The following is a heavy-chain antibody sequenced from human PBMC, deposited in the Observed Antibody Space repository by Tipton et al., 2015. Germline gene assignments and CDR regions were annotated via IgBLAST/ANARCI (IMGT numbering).Heavy chain of an antibody. V-gene: IGHV4-31*03. CDR3: ARDTYYYDSSGYFSFFDL. D-gene: IGHD3-22*01. J-gene: IGHJ2*01. CDR1: GGSISGGGYY. Sequence: TLSLTCTVSGGSISGGGYYWSWIRQHPGKGLEWIGYIYYSGSTYYNPSLKSRLTISVDTSKNQFSLKLSSVTAADTAVYYCARDTYYYDSSGYFSFFDLWGRGTLVTVSS. CDR2: IYYSGST.